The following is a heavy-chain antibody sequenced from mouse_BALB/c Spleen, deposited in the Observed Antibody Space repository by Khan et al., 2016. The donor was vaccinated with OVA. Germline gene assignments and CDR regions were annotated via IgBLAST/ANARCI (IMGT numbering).Heavy chain of an antibody. CDR2: INTYTGEP. CDR3: SSPPSFSYAMDY. J-gene: IGHJ4*01. V-gene: IGHV9-3-1*01. CDR1: GHTFTNYG. Sequence: LVESGPELKKPGETVKISCKASGHTFTNYGMNWVKQAPGKGLKWMGWINTYTGEPTYDEDFNGRVALTVETSASTAYLQINNLKNEDTATYFCSSPPSFSYAMDYWGQGTSVTVSS.